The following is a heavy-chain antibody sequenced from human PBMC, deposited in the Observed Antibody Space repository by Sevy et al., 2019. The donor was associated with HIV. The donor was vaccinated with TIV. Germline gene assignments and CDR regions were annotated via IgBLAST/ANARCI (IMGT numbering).Heavy chain of an antibody. V-gene: IGHV3-33*06. CDR3: AKGGPNSGYDYYFDY. D-gene: IGHD5-12*01. J-gene: IGHJ4*02. CDR1: GFTFSNYA. Sequence: GGSLRLSCAASGFTFSNYAMHWVRQAPGKGLAWVALIWYDGSKIFYADSVKGRFTISRDNSESTLYLQMNSLRAEDTALYHRAKGGPNSGYDYYFDYWGQGTLVTVSS. CDR2: IWYDGSKI.